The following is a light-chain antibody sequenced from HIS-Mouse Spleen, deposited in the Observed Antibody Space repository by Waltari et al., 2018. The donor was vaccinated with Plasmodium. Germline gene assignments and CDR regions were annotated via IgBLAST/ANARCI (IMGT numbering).Light chain of an antibody. J-gene: IGLJ3*02. CDR1: KSGDKY. CDR2: QDS. Sequence: SYELTQPPSVSVSPGQPASITCSGDKSGDKYACWYQQKPGQSPVLVIYQDSKRPSGIPERFSGSNSGNTATLTISGTQAMDEADYYCQAWDSSTWVFGGGTKLTVL. CDR3: QAWDSSTWV. V-gene: IGLV3-1*01.